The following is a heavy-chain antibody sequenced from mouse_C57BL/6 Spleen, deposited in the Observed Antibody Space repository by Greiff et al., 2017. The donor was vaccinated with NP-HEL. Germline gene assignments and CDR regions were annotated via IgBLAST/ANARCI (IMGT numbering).Heavy chain of an antibody. CDR1: GYTFTSYW. Sequence: VQLQQPGAELVKPGASVKLSCKASGYTFTSYWMHWVKQRPGQGLEWIGMIHPNSGSTNYNEKFKSKATLTVDKSSSTAYMQLSSLTSEDSAVYYCARSGHYPYAMDYWGQGTSVTVSS. CDR2: IHPNSGST. V-gene: IGHV1-64*01. CDR3: ARSGHYPYAMDY. J-gene: IGHJ4*01. D-gene: IGHD2-1*01.